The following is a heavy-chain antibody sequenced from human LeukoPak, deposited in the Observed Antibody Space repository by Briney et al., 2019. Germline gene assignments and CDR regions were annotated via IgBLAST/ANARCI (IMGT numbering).Heavy chain of an antibody. J-gene: IGHJ4*02. CDR3: AREQHITIFGVVITTFDY. CDR1: GLTVSSNY. D-gene: IGHD3-3*01. CDR2: IYSGGST. Sequence: PGGSLRLSCAASGLTVSSNYMSWVRQAPGKGLEWVSIIYSGGSTYYADSVKSRFTISRDNSKNTLYLQMNSLRAEDTAVYYCAREQHITIFGVVITTFDYWGQGTPVTVSS. V-gene: IGHV3-66*01.